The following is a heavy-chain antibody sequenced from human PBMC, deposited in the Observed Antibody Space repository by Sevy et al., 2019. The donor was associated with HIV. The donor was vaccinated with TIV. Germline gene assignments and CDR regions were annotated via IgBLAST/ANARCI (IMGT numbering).Heavy chain of an antibody. D-gene: IGHD5-18*01. CDR3: ARQTSNVDTAHFDY. V-gene: IGHV4-38-2*01. CDR1: SYSISSDYD. J-gene: IGHJ4*02. CDR2: IYHSGRT. Sequence: SETLSLTCAVSSYSISSDYDWGWIRQPPGKGLEWIGSIYHSGRTHYNPSLKSRVTISVDTSKNQFSLKLTSVTAADTAVYYCARQTSNVDTAHFDYWGQGTLVTVSS.